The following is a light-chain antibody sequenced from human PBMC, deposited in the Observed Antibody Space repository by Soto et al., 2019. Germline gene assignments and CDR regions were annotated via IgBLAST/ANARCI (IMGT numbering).Light chain of an antibody. Sequence: QAVLTQSSSAXXXXXXXXXXTCTLSSGHSSYIIAWHQKQPGKAHRYLMKLEGSGSYNKGSGVPDRFSGSSSGADRYLTISNLQFEDEADYYCETWDSNTWVFGGGTKLTVL. V-gene: IGLV4-60*02. CDR3: ETWDSNTWV. J-gene: IGLJ3*02. CDR1: SGHSSYI. CDR2: LEGSGSY.